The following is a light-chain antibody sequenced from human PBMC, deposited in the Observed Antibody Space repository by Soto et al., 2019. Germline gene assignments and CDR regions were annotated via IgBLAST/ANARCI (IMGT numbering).Light chain of an antibody. Sequence: DIVLTQSPGTLSLSPGERATLSCRASQSVSNSYLAWYQQRPGQAPRLLIYGASSRATGIPDRFSGSGSGTDFTLTISRLEPEDFAVYYCQQYGYSYTFGQGTKLEI. J-gene: IGKJ2*01. V-gene: IGKV3-20*01. CDR3: QQYGYSYT. CDR2: GAS. CDR1: QSVSNSY.